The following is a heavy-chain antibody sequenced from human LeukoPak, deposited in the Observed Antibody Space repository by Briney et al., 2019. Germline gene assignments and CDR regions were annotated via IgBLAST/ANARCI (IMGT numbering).Heavy chain of an antibody. CDR1: GFTFSSYG. D-gene: IGHD2-2*01. V-gene: IGHV3-33*06. CDR3: AKGLVVPAARLEYYFDY. J-gene: IGHJ4*02. CDR2: IWYDGSNK. Sequence: GRSLRLSCAASGFTFSSYGMPWVRQAPGKGLEWVAVIWYDGSNKYYADSVKGRFTISRDNSKNTLYLQMNSLRAEDTAVYYCAKGLVVPAARLEYYFDYWGQGTLVTVSS.